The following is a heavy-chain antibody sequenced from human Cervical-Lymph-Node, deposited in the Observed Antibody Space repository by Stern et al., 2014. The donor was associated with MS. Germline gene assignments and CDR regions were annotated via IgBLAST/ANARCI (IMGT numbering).Heavy chain of an antibody. Sequence: EEQLVESGGGLVQPGGSLRLSCAASGFTFSSYDMHWVRQATGKVLEWVSAIRTAGGTYDSGSGKGRLTISRENAKKAVAVQMNSLRAGDTAVYYSAREGDYATFDIWGQGTMVTVSS. J-gene: IGHJ3*02. CDR2: IRTAGGT. CDR1: GFTFSSYD. V-gene: IGHV3-13*01. D-gene: IGHD4-17*01. CDR3: AREGDYATFDI.